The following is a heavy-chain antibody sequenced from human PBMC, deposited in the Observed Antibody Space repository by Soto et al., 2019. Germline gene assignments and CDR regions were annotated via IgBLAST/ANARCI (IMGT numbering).Heavy chain of an antibody. CDR3: VHTVTRGWLKFPAAFDI. J-gene: IGHJ3*02. Sequence: PGGSLRLSCSASGFTFSSYAMHWVRQAPGKGLEYVSAISSNGGSTYYADSVKGRFTISRDNSKNTLYLQMSSLRAEDTAVYYCVHTVTRGWLKFPAAFDIWGQGTMVTVSS. D-gene: IGHD4-17*01. CDR1: GFTFSSYA. V-gene: IGHV3-64D*06. CDR2: ISSNGGST.